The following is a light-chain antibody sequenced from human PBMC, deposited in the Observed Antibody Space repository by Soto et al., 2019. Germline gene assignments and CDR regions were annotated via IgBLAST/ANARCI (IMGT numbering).Light chain of an antibody. V-gene: IGLV2-14*01. CDR3: SSYTSSSTRV. J-gene: IGLJ1*01. CDR1: SSDVGGYNY. CDR2: EVS. Sequence: QSPLTKPASVPLSPGQSITISCTGTSSDVGGYNYVSWYQQHPGKAPKLMIYEVSNRPSGVSNRFSGSKSGNTASLTISGLQAEDEADYYCSSYTSSSTRVFGTGTKVTV.